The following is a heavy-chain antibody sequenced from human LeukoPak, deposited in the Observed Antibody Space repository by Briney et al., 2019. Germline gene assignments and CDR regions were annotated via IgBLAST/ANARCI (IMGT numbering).Heavy chain of an antibody. V-gene: IGHV1-18*01. CDR1: GYTFTSYG. Sequence: ASVKVSCKASGYTFTSYGISWVRQAPGQGLEWMGWISAYNGNTNYAQKLQGRVTMTTDTSTSTAYMELRSLRSDDTAVYYCARDYYYDSSAYYAGGEGLGHYWGQGTLVTVSS. CDR3: ARDYYYDSSAYYAGGEGLGHY. J-gene: IGHJ4*02. CDR2: ISAYNGNT. D-gene: IGHD3-22*01.